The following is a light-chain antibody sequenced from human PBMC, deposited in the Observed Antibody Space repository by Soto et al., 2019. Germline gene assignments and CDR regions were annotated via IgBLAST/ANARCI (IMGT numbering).Light chain of an antibody. CDR1: SADIGRYNY. CDR3: SSYAGSYTFV. Sequence: QSALTQPASVSGSPGQAITISCAGTSADIGRYNYVSWYRQHPGEAPQLLIYEVNNRPSGISTRFSGSKSGNTASLTISGLQTEDEADYYCSSYAGSYTFVFGTGTKLTVL. CDR2: EVN. V-gene: IGLV2-14*01. J-gene: IGLJ1*01.